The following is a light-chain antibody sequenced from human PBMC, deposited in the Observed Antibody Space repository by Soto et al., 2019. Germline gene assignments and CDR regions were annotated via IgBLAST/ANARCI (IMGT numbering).Light chain of an antibody. Sequence: AIQLTQSPSSLSASVGDRVTITCRASKDIRGALAWYQQKPGKAPKMLIYDVSTLESGVPLRFSGSSSGTDFTLTISSLQPVDFATYYCQQFNSYPITFGQGTRLEFK. J-gene: IGKJ5*01. CDR1: KDIRGA. V-gene: IGKV1-13*02. CDR3: QQFNSYPIT. CDR2: DVS.